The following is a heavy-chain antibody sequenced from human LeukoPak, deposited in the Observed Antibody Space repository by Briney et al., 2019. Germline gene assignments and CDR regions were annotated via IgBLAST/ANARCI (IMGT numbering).Heavy chain of an antibody. CDR1: GYTFTSYG. CDR2: ISAYNGNT. J-gene: IGHJ4*02. V-gene: IGHV1-18*01. CDR3: ATMRQSNYYDSGRYLTAYYFDF. Sequence: ASVKVSCKASGYTFTSYGISWVRQAPGQGLEWMGWISAYNGNTNYAQKLQGRVTMTTDTSTSTAYMELRSLRSEDTAVYYCATMRQSNYYDSGRYLTAYYFDFWGQGTLVTVSS. D-gene: IGHD3-22*01.